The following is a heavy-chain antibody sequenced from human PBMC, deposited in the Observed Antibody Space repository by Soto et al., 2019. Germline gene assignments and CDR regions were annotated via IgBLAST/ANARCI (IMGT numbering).Heavy chain of an antibody. Sequence: QVQLVQSGAEVKKPGASVKVSCKASGYTFTGYYMHWVRQAPGQGLEWMGWINPNSGGTNYAQKFQGRVTMTRDTSISTAYMELSRLRSDDTAVYFCAKDRSPGITIFGGVLDVWGLGTTVTVSS. J-gene: IGHJ6*02. V-gene: IGHV1-2*02. D-gene: IGHD3-3*01. CDR3: AKDRSPGITIFGGVLDV. CDR1: GYTFTGYY. CDR2: INPNSGGT.